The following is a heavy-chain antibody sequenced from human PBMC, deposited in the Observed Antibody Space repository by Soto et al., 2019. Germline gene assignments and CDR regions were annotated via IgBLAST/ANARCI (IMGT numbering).Heavy chain of an antibody. CDR2: ISYDGSNK. CDR1: GFTFSSYA. Sequence: QVPLVESGGGVVQPGRSLRLSCAASGFTFSSYAMHWVRQAPGKGLEWVAVISYDGSNKYYADSVKGRFTISRDNSKNALYLQMNSLRAEDTAVYYCGTLVSGMDVWGQGTTVTVSS. D-gene: IGHD3-9*01. CDR3: GTLVSGMDV. V-gene: IGHV3-30-3*01. J-gene: IGHJ6*02.